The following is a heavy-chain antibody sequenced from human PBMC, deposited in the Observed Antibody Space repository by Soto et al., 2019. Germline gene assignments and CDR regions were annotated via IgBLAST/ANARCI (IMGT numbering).Heavy chain of an antibody. J-gene: IGHJ6*02. Sequence: SVEVSCKXSRGTFSSYAISWVRQAPGQGLEWMGGIIPTFGTANYAQKFQGRVTITADESTSTAYMELSSLRSEDTAVYYCARGGKHLVAGPSLTYYYYYGMDVWGQGTTVTVS. D-gene: IGHD6-19*01. V-gene: IGHV1-69*13. CDR1: RGTFSSYA. CDR2: IIPTFGTA. CDR3: ARGGKHLVAGPSLTYYYYYGMDV.